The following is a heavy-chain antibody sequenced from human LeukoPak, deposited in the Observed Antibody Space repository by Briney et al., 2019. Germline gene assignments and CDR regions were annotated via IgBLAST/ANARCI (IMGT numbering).Heavy chain of an antibody. J-gene: IGHJ4*02. CDR3: ARGIQTKYYDFWSGYSTYYFDY. CDR1: GGSISSYY. CDR2: IYYSGST. Sequence: PSETLSLTCTVSGGSISSYYWSWIRQPPGKGLEWIGYIYYSGSTNYNPSLKSRVTISVDTSKNQSSLKLSSVTAADTAVYYCARGIQTKYYDFWSGYSTYYFDYWGQGALVTVSS. D-gene: IGHD3-3*01. V-gene: IGHV4-59*01.